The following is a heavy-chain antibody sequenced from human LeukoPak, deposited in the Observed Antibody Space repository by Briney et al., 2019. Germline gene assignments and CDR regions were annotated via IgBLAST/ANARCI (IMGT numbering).Heavy chain of an antibody. CDR3: ARGFFLREIDY. V-gene: IGHV1-46*01. D-gene: IGHD3-3*01. Sequence: ASVKVSCKVSGYTLTELSMHWVRQAPGQGLEWMGLINPTGGSRTYAEKFRTRVTMTRDMSTSTVYMELSSLRSEDTAVYYCARGFFLREIDYWGQGTLVTVSS. CDR1: GYTLTELS. CDR2: INPTGGSR. J-gene: IGHJ4*02.